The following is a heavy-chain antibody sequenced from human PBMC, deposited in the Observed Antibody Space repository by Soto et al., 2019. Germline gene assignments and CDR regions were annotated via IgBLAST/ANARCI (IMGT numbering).Heavy chain of an antibody. J-gene: IGHJ4*02. CDR3: ARLQFGEGFDY. V-gene: IGHV4-30-2*01. Sequence: PXETLSLTCAVSGCSISGGGFSWSWIRQPPGKGLEWIGYILHTGGTQYNPSLKSRVSMSVDKSKNQFSLHLTSVTAADTAVYYCARLQFGEGFDYWGQGTLVTVSS. D-gene: IGHD3-10*01. CDR2: ILHTGGT. CDR1: GCSISGGGFS.